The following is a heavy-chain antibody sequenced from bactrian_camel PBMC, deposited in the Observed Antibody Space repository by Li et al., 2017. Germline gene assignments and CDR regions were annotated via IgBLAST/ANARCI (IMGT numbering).Heavy chain of an antibody. D-gene: IGHD2*01. J-gene: IGHJ4*01. CDR2: IDSNGAI. CDR1: GYVFRPYS. Sequence: HVQLVESGGGSVQAGGSLRLSCAASGYVFRPYSMGWFRQRPGEEREGVAVIDSNGAISYAASVRGRFTISRDNAKNTVYLQMNSLKPEDTAVYYCVPGASYYTGGDLYWGQGTQVTVS. V-gene: IGHV3S53*01. CDR3: VPGASYYTGGDLY.